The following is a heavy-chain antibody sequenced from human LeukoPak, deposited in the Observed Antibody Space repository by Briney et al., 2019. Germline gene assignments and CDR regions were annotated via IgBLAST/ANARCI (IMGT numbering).Heavy chain of an antibody. D-gene: IGHD1-7*01. CDR2: IYTSGST. CDR3: ARDRYNWNYGGIDAFDI. Sequence: SETLSLTCTVSGGSISSYYWSWVRQPAGKGLEWIGRIYTSGSTNYNPSLKSRVTMSVDTSKNQFSLKLSSVTAADTAVYYCARDRYNWNYGGIDAFDIWGQGTMVTVSS. J-gene: IGHJ3*02. V-gene: IGHV4-4*07. CDR1: GGSISSYY.